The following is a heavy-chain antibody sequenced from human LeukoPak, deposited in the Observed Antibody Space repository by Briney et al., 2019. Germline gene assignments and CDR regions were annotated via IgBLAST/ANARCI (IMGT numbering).Heavy chain of an antibody. CDR3: AKTPRVAGTREYYFGY. J-gene: IGHJ4*02. CDR2: ISGSGGST. CDR1: GFTFSSYA. D-gene: IGHD6-19*01. Sequence: GGSLRLSCAASGFTFSSYAMSWVRQAPGKGLEWVSGISGSGGSTYYADSVKGRFTISRDNSKNTLYLQMNSLRAEDTAVYYCAKTPRVAGTREYYFGYWGQGTLVTVSS. V-gene: IGHV3-23*01.